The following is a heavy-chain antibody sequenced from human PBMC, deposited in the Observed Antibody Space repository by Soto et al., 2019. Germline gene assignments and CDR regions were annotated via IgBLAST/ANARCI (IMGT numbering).Heavy chain of an antibody. D-gene: IGHD4-17*01. Sequence: QVQLQQWGAGLLKPSETLSLTCAVYGGSFSGYYWSWIRQPPGKGLEWIGEINHSGSTNYNPSLKSRVTISVHTSKNQFSLKLSSVTAADTAVYYCARDDYGDYLYWYFDLWGRGTLVTVSS. CDR2: INHSGST. V-gene: IGHV4-34*01. CDR3: ARDDYGDYLYWYFDL. CDR1: GGSFSGYY. J-gene: IGHJ2*01.